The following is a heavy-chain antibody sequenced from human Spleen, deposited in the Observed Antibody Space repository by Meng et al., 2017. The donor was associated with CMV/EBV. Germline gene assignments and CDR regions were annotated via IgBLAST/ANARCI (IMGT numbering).Heavy chain of an antibody. CDR2: INHSGST. J-gene: IGHJ4*02. V-gene: IGHV4-34*01. CDR3: AIPPTFYCTNGVCLDY. Sequence: SQTLSLTCAVYGGSFSGYYWSWIRQPPGKGLEWIGEINHSGSTNYNPSLKSRVTISVDTSKNQFSLKLSSVTAVDTAVYYCAIPPTFYCTNGVCLDYWGQGTLVTVSS. D-gene: IGHD2-8*01. CDR1: GGSFSGYY.